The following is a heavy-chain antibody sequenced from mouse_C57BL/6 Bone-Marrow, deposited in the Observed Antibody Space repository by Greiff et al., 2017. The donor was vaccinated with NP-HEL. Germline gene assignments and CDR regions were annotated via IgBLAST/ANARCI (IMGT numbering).Heavy chain of an antibody. CDR3: ARHDYGSSWYYFDY. Sequence: EVQLQQSGAELVKPGASVKLSCTASGFNIKDYYMHWVKQRPEQGLEWIGRIDPEDGDTKYAPKFQGKATITADTSSNTAYLQLSSLTSEDTAVYYCARHDYGSSWYYFDYWGQGTTLTVSS. J-gene: IGHJ2*01. D-gene: IGHD1-1*01. V-gene: IGHV14-2*01. CDR2: IDPEDGDT. CDR1: GFNIKDYY.